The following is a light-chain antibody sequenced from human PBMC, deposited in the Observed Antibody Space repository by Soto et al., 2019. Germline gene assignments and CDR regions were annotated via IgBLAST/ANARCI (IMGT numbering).Light chain of an antibody. CDR2: SAS. CDR3: QQFGGSPPMYT. CDR1: QSVSTTY. V-gene: IGKV3-20*01. J-gene: IGKJ2*01. Sequence: EIVLTQSPGTLSLSPGERATLSCRASQSVSTTYLAWYQQKPGQAPRLLIYSASRRATGIPDRFSGSGSGTDFTLTISRLEPEDFAVYYFQQFGGSPPMYTFGQGTKLEIK.